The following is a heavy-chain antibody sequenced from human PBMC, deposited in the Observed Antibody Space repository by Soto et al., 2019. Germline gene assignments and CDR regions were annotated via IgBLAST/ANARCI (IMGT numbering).Heavy chain of an antibody. J-gene: IGHJ4*02. V-gene: IGHV1-69*12. Sequence: QVQLVQSGAEVKKPGSSVKVSCKASGGTFSSYAISWVRQAPGQGLEWMGGIIPIFGTANYAQKFQGRVTITADESTSTAYMELSSLRSEDTAVYYCARLAGNTAMVPFDYWGQGTLVTVSS. CDR2: IIPIFGTA. CDR1: GGTFSSYA. CDR3: ARLAGNTAMVPFDY. D-gene: IGHD5-18*01.